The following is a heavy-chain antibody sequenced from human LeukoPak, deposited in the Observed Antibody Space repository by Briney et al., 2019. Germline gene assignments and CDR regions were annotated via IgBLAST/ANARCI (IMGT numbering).Heavy chain of an antibody. V-gene: IGHV6-1*01. D-gene: IGHD1-1*01. CDR3: ARDLLVTTGYALGY. CDR1: GDSVSSNSAS. CDR2: TYYRSKWYT. J-gene: IGHJ4*02. Sequence: SQTLSLTCAISGDSVSSNSASWSWTRQSPSRGLEWLGRTYYRSKWYTECGVSVGSRVTINVDTSKNHFSLQLNSVTPEDTAVYYCARDLLVTTGYALGYWGQGTLVTVSS.